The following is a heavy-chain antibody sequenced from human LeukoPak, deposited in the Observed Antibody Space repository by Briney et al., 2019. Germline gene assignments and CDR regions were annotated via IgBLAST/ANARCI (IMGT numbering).Heavy chain of an antibody. J-gene: IGHJ5*02. V-gene: IGHV4-30-2*01. CDR3: ARGSDWFDP. Sequence: PSQTPSLTCAVSGGSISSGGYSWSWIRQPPGKGLEWIGYIYHSGSTYYNPSLKSRVTISVDRSKNQFSLKLSSVTAADTAVYYCARGSDWFDPWGQGTLVTVSS. CDR2: IYHSGST. CDR1: GGSISSGGYS. D-gene: IGHD3-10*01.